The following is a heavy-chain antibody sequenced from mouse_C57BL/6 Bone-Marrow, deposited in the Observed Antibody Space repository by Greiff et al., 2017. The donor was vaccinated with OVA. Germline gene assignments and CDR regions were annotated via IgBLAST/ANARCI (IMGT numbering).Heavy chain of an antibody. J-gene: IGHJ3*01. CDR2: ISSGGSYT. V-gene: IGHV5-6*01. CDR3: ARLGFAY. Sequence: EVQLVESGGDSVKPGGSLKLSCAASGFTFSSYGMSWVRQTPDKRLEWVATISSGGSYTYYPDSVKGRFTISRDNAKNTLYLQMSSLKSEDTAMYYCARLGFAYWGQGTLVTVSA. CDR1: GFTFSSYG.